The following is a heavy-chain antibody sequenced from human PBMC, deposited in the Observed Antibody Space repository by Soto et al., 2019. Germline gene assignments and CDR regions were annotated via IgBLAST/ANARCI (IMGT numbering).Heavy chain of an antibody. CDR3: ARHSLGGRGATTYFDY. V-gene: IGHV4-39*01. J-gene: IGHJ4*02. CDR1: GSSISSSSYY. D-gene: IGHD1-26*01. Sequence: SETLSLTCSVSGSSISSSSYYWGWIRQPPGKGLEWIGSIYYSGSTYYNPSLKSRVTISVDTSKNQFSLKLSSVTAADTAVYYCARHSLGGRGATTYFDYWGQGTLVTLSS. CDR2: IYYSGST.